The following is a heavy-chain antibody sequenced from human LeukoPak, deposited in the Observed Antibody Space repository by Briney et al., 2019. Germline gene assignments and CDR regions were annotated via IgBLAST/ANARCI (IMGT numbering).Heavy chain of an antibody. Sequence: PSETLSLTCTVSGGYISSYYWSWIRQPPGKGLEWIGYIYYSGSTNYNPSLKSRVTISVDTSKNQFSLKLSSVTAADTAVYYCARSSSGWYRDLNLDYWGQGTLVTVSS. CDR3: ARSSSGWYRDLNLDY. V-gene: IGHV4-59*01. CDR2: IYYSGST. D-gene: IGHD6-19*01. J-gene: IGHJ4*02. CDR1: GGYISSYY.